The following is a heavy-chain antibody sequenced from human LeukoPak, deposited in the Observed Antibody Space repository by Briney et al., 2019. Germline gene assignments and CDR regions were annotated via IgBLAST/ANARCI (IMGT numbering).Heavy chain of an antibody. J-gene: IGHJ4*02. D-gene: IGHD5-24*01. CDR1: GGTFSSYA. CDR2: IIPIFGTA. Sequence: GSSVKVSCKASGGTFSSYAISWVRQAPGQGLEWMGGIIPIFGTANYAQKFQGRVTITTDESTSTAYMGLSSLRSEDTAVYYCARGAGDGYNYGFFDYWGQGTLVTVSS. V-gene: IGHV1-69*05. CDR3: ARGAGDGYNYGFFDY.